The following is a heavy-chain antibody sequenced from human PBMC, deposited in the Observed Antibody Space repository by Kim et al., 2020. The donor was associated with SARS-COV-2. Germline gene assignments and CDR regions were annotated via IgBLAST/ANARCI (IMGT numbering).Heavy chain of an antibody. D-gene: IGHD3-10*01. V-gene: IGHV4-39*01. CDR1: GGSISTAFY. J-gene: IGHJ4*02. CDR3: ARPSSRFGDYAL. Sequence: SETLSLTCTVSGGSISTAFYWGWIRQPPGKGLEWIGSVYYTGDTYYSPSLKGRVTIYVETSKNQFSLDVNSVTAADTAMYYCARPSSRFGDYALWGQGT. CDR2: VYYTGDT.